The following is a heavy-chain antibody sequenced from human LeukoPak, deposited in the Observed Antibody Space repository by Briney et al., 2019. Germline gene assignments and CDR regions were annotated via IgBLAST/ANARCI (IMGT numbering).Heavy chain of an antibody. CDR1: GYTFSSYE. CDR2: IIPIFGTA. V-gene: IGHV1-69*13. CDR3: ARGYSSSWYFDY. D-gene: IGHD6-13*01. J-gene: IGHJ4*02. Sequence: ASVKVSCKASGYTFSSYEMNWVRQATGQGLEWMGWIIPIFGTANYAQKFQGRVTITADESTSTAYMELSSLRSEDTAVYYCARGYSSSWYFDYWGQGTLVTVSS.